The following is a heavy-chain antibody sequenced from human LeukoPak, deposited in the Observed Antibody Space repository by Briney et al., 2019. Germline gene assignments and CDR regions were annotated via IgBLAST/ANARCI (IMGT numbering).Heavy chain of an antibody. CDR3: ASQTYDFWSGYYISYFDY. CDR1: GYSISSGYY. CDR2: IYHSGST. V-gene: IGHV4-38-2*01. J-gene: IGHJ4*02. Sequence: SETLSLTCAVSGYSISSGYYRGWIRQPPGKGLEWIGSIYHSGSTYYNPSLKSRVTISVDTSKNQFSLKLSSVTAADTAVYHCASQTYDFWSGYYISYFDYWGQGTLVTVSS. D-gene: IGHD3-3*01.